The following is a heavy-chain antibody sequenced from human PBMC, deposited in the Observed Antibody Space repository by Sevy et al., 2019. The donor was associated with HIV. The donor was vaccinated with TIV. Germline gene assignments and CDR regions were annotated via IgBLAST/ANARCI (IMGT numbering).Heavy chain of an antibody. V-gene: IGHV3-53*01. Sequence: GGSLRLPCAAPGFNVSSNYTTWVRQAPGKGLEWVSVIDSGGSTYYADSVKGRFTVSRDNPRNTLYLQMNSLRVEDTAVYYCARGDSSGYFDYWGQGTLVTVSS. CDR2: IDSGGST. CDR3: ARGDSSGYFDY. J-gene: IGHJ4*02. D-gene: IGHD3-22*01. CDR1: GFNVSSNY.